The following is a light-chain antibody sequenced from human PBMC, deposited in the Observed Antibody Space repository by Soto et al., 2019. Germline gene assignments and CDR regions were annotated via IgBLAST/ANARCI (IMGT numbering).Light chain of an antibody. V-gene: IGKV1-5*03. CDR1: QSISSG. CDR3: EHYNSYPNT. J-gene: IGKJ2*01. Sequence: DIQMTQSPSTLSASVGDRVTITCRASQSISSGLALYQQKPGKAPKLLIYKASSFESGVPSRFSGSGSGTECTLVNSSGQPDEFATYSCEHYNSYPNTFGQRNKLEIK. CDR2: KAS.